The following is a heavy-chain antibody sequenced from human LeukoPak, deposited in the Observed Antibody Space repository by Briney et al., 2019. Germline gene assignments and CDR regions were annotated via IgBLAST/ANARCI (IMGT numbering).Heavy chain of an antibody. V-gene: IGHV3-7*01. J-gene: IGHJ4*02. CDR1: GFTFSSYW. D-gene: IGHD1-14*01. Sequence: GSLRLSCAASGFTFSSYWMNWARQAPGKGLEWVASINHNGNVNYYVDSVKGRFTISRVSAKNSLYLQMNSLTAEDTAVYYCAREGSLPTRSDYWGQGTLVTVSS. CDR3: AREGSLPTRSDY. CDR2: INHNGNVN.